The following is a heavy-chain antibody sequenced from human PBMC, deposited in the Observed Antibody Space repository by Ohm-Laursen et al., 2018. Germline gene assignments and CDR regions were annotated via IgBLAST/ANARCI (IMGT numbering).Heavy chain of an antibody. CDR3: ARDPERSYYFDY. D-gene: IGHD1-14*01. Sequence: SLRLSCAALGFTFSSYSMNWVCQAPGKGLEWVSSISSSSSYIYYADSVKGRFTISRDNAKNSLYLQMNSLRAEDTAVYYCARDPERSYYFDYWGQGTLVTVSS. CDR2: ISSSSSYI. J-gene: IGHJ4*02. CDR1: GFTFSSYS. V-gene: IGHV3-21*01.